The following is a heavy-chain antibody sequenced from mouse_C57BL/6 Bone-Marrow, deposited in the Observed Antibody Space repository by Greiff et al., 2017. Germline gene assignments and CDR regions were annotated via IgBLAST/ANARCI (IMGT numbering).Heavy chain of an antibody. CDR2: IDPENGDT. V-gene: IGHV14-4*01. J-gene: IGHJ4*01. Sequence: VQLQQSGAELVRPGASVKLSCTASGFNIKDDYMHWVKQRPEQGLEWIGWIDPENGDTEYASKFQGKATITADTSSNTAYLQLSSLTSEDTAVYYCTTDDYDIRDAMDYWGQGTSVTVSS. CDR1: GFNIKDDY. CDR3: TTDDYDIRDAMDY. D-gene: IGHD2-4*01.